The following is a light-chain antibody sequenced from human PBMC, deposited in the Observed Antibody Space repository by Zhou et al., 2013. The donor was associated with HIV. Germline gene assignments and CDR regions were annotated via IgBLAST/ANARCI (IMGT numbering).Light chain of an antibody. CDR2: SAS. V-gene: IGKV1-17*01. Sequence: DIQMTQSPSSLSASVGDRVTITCRASQGIRNDLGWYQQKPGKAPKRLIYSASSLQSGVPSRFSGSGSGTEFTLTISSLHLEDFATYYCQHLGTFGPGTKVHIK. J-gene: IGKJ3*01. CDR3: QHLGT. CDR1: QGIRND.